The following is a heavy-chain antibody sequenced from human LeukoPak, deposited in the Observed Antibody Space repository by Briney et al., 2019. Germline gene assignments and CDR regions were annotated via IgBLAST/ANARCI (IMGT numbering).Heavy chain of an antibody. V-gene: IGHV1-8*03. CDR1: GYTFTSYD. Sequence: ASVKVSCKASGYTFTSYDINWVRQATGQGFEWMGRMNPNSGNTGYAQKFQGRVTITRNTSISTAYMELSSLRSEDTAVYYCAREEGRGNYYDSSGYYFDYWGQGTLVTVSS. J-gene: IGHJ4*02. D-gene: IGHD3-22*01. CDR3: AREEGRGNYYDSSGYYFDY. CDR2: MNPNSGNT.